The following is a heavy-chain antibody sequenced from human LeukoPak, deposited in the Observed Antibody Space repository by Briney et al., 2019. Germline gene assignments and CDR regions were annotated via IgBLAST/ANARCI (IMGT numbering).Heavy chain of an antibody. Sequence: PSETLSLTCAVYGGSFSGYYWSWIRQPPGKGLEWIGEINHSGSTNYNPSLKSRVTISVDTSKNQFSLKLSSVTAADTAVYYCARAGSFLLLWFGELPNWFDPWGQGTLVTVSS. D-gene: IGHD3-10*01. J-gene: IGHJ5*02. CDR2: INHSGST. CDR1: GGSFSGYY. V-gene: IGHV4-34*01. CDR3: ARAGSFLLLWFGELPNWFDP.